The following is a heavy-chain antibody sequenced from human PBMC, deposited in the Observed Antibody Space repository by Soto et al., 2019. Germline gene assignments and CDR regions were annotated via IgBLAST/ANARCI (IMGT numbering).Heavy chain of an antibody. CDR1: GFTFSSYA. V-gene: IGHV3-23*01. CDR3: AKDLSGGYYYGSGSYYVYGMDV. Sequence: EVQLLESGGGLVQPGGSLRLSCAASGFTFSSYAMSWVRQAPGKGLEWVSAISGSGGSTYYADSAKGRFTISRDNSKNTLYLQMNSLRAEDTAVYYCAKDLSGGYYYGSGSYYVYGMDVWGQGTTVTVSS. J-gene: IGHJ6*02. CDR2: ISGSGGST. D-gene: IGHD3-10*01.